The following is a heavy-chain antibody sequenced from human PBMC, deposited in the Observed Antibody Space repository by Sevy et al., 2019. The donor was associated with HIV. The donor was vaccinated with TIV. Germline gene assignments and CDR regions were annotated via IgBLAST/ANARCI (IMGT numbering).Heavy chain of an antibody. Sequence: SQTLSLTCAISGDSVSSNSAAWNWIRQSPSRGLEWLGRTYYRSKWYNDYAVSVKSRITINPDTSKNQFSLQLNPVTPEDTAVYYCARAKYSTNKYYYYGMDVWGQGTTVTVSS. V-gene: IGHV6-1*01. CDR2: TYYRSKWYN. CDR3: ARAKYSTNKYYYYGMDV. D-gene: IGHD1-26*01. J-gene: IGHJ6*02. CDR1: GDSVSSNSAA.